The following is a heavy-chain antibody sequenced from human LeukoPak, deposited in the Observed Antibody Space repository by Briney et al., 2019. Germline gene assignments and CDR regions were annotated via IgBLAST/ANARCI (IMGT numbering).Heavy chain of an antibody. J-gene: IGHJ4*02. CDR1: GSISSGSYY. CDR2: IYVSGST. Sequence: SETLSLTCTVSGSISSGSYYWSWIRQPAGKGLEWIGRIYVSGSTNYNPSLESRVTISVDTSKNQFSLQLTSLTAADTAVYYCAREGQQLVPPFDYWGQGTLVTISS. CDR3: AREGQQLVPPFDY. V-gene: IGHV4-61*02. D-gene: IGHD6-6*01.